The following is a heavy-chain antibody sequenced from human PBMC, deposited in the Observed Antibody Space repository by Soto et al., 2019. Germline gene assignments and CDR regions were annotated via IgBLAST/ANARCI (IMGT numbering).Heavy chain of an antibody. CDR1: GVSLTSGNW. CDR3: ARLVYDTRLNYMYFDF. V-gene: IGHV4-4*02. Sequence: SETLSLTCAVSGVSLTSGNWWTWVRQSPQRGLEYIGEIFHDGTANYYPSFERRVAMSVDTSRNQFSLKLTSVTAADTAVYFCARLVYDTRLNYMYFDFWGPGALVTVSS. D-gene: IGHD3-10*01. CDR2: IFHDGTA. J-gene: IGHJ4*02.